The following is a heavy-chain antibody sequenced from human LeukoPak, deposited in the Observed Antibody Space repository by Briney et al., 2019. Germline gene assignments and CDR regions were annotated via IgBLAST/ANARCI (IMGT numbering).Heavy chain of an antibody. V-gene: IGHV3-7*01. CDR3: ARDKIEAAVSGSLFDH. D-gene: IGHD6-13*01. CDR1: GFTFNMYW. J-gene: IGHJ5*02. Sequence: GGSLRLSCAASGFTFNMYWMSWVRQAPGKGLEWVANIKHDGSEKNYADSVKGRFTISRDNVRNSLYLQMNSLRGEDTAVYYCARDKIEAAVSGSLFDHWGQGTLVTVSS. CDR2: IKHDGSEK.